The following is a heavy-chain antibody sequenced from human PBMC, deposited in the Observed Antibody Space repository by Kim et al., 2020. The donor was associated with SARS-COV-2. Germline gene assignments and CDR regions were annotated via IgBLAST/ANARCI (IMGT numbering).Heavy chain of an antibody. CDR1: GDSFTGYNW. J-gene: IGHJ4*01. D-gene: IGHD4-17*01. CDR2: LYHLGGA. Sequence: SETLSLTCAVSGDSFTGYNWWSLGRQPPGGLLWLIGLLYHLGGAKYNPSLNGRVTISIDRSKNQFFLLLTSMTAEATAVYYSVTATVTIITEYGLGAHY. CDR3: VTATVTIITEYGLGAHY. V-gene: IGHV4-4*02.